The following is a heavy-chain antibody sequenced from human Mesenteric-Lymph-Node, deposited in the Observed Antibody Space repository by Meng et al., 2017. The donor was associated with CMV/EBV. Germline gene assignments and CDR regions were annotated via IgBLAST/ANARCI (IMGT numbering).Heavy chain of an antibody. CDR2: ISSSSSYI. V-gene: IGHV3-11*06. Sequence: GGSLRLSCAASGFTFSDYYMSWIRQAPGKGLEWVSSISSSSSYIYYADSVKGRFTISRDNAKNSLYLQMNSLRAEDTAVYYCARVTIFGVVNGMDVWGQGTTVTVSS. CDR1: GFTFSDYY. J-gene: IGHJ6*02. D-gene: IGHD3-3*01. CDR3: ARVTIFGVVNGMDV.